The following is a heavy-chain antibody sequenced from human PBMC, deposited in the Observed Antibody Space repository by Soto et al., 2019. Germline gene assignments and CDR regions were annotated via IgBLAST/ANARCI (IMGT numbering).Heavy chain of an antibody. CDR3: ARDDAISGRARAFDG. CDR2: ISGFNGNT. D-gene: IGHD6-25*01. J-gene: IGHJ3*01. Sequence: QVRLVQSGTVVTEPGASVKVSCKASGYTFSTYYISWVRQAPGQGLQWLGWISGFNGNTFSPQEVQDRVVMTMDTSTTTAYMELTSLSAADTAVYYGARDDAISGRARAFDGWGQGTLVIVSS. V-gene: IGHV1-18*01. CDR1: GYTFSTYY.